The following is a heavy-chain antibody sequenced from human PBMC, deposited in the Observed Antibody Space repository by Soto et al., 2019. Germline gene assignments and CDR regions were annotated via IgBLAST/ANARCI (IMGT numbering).Heavy chain of an antibody. CDR3: AKDWGDPRFFMITFHLDI. Sequence: GGSLRLSCAASGFTFSSYGMHWVRQAPGKGLEWVAVISYDGSNKYYADSVKGRFTISRDNSKNTLYLQMNSLRAEDTAVYYCAKDWGDPRFFMITFHLDIWGQGTMVTVSS. V-gene: IGHV3-30*18. J-gene: IGHJ3*02. CDR1: GFTFSSYG. D-gene: IGHD3-16*01. CDR2: ISYDGSNK.